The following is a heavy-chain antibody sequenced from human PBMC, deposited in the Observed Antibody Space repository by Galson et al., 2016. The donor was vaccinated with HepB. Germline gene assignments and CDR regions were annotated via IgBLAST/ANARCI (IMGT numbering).Heavy chain of an antibody. CDR3: AREAPIAAPGANDC. D-gene: IGHD6-13*01. CDR1: GFTFNSFG. J-gene: IGHJ4*02. V-gene: IGHV3-33*01. CDR2: IWYDGSNK. Sequence: SLRLSCAASGFTFNSFGMHWVRQAPGKGLEWVAVIWYDGSNKYYGDSVKGRFTISRDNSKNTLYLQMNSLRAEDTAIYYCAREAPIAAPGANDCWGQGTQVTGSS.